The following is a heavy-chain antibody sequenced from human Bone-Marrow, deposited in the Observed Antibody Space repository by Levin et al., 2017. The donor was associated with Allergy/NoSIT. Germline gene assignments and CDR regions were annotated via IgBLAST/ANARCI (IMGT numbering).Heavy chain of an antibody. CDR1: GFLFSTYN. CDR2: ISAGSSSI. V-gene: IGHV3-48*02. Sequence: RAGGSLRLSCAASGFLFSTYNMNWVRQTPGKGLEWVSYISAGSSSIYYADSVKGRFTISRDNAKNSLYLQMNILGDEDTAVYYCARLAGWDVQAPFDYWGQGILVAVSS. CDR3: ARLAGWDVQAPFDY. J-gene: IGHJ4*02. D-gene: IGHD6-19*01.